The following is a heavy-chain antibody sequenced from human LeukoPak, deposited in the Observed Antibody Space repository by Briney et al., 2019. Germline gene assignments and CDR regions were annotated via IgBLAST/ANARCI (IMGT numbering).Heavy chain of an antibody. J-gene: IGHJ4*02. V-gene: IGHV1-18*01. Sequence: ASVKVSCKASGYTFTSYGISWVRQAPGQGLEWMGWISAYNGNTNYAQKLQGRVTMTTDTSTSTAYMELRSLRSDDTAVYYCARDHRLLRYFDWLPTRNRNGYFDYWGQGTLVTVSS. CDR1: GYTFTSYG. CDR2: ISAYNGNT. CDR3: ARDHRLLRYFDWLPTRNRNGYFDY. D-gene: IGHD3-9*01.